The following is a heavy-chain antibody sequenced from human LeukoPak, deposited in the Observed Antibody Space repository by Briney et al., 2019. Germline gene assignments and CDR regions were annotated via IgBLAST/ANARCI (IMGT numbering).Heavy chain of an antibody. CDR1: GDSLSDLS. Sequence: ASVKVSRKVYGDSLSDLSMHWVRQAPGKGLEWIGGTDLEDTETVYAQNFEDRLTVTGDTSTDTSYMDLTGLTSADTGMYYCATGASTALRGLDVWGQGTTVTVSS. CDR2: TDLEDTET. D-gene: IGHD5-18*01. CDR3: ATGASTALRGLDV. J-gene: IGHJ6*02. V-gene: IGHV1-24*01.